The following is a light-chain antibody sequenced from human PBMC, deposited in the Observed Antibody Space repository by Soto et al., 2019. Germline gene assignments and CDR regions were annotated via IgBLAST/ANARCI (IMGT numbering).Light chain of an antibody. J-gene: IGLJ1*01. CDR1: SSDVGGYNY. Sequence: QSVLTQPASVSGSPGQSITISCTGTSSDVGGYNYVSWYQQHPGKGPKLMIYEVSNRPSGVSNRFSGSKSGNTATLTISGLQAEDEADYYCSSYTNINTRACVFGTGTKVTAL. CDR2: EVS. V-gene: IGLV2-14*03. CDR3: SSYTNINTRACV.